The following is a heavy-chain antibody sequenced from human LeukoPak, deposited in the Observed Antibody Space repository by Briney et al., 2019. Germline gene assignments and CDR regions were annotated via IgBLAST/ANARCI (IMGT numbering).Heavy chain of an antibody. J-gene: IGHJ2*01. Sequence: GGSLRLSCAASGFTFSRFGMHWVRQAPGKGLEWVAYIRYDGSNKKYADSVEGRFTISRDNSKNTLYLQMNSLRPEDRAVYFCWKKIGAAFYNGFVPLGQGALVGVCSVRAWGR. CDR1: GFTFSRFG. CDR2: IRYDGSNK. D-gene: IGHD1-1*01. V-gene: IGHV3-30*02. CDR3: WKKIGAAFYNGFVPLGQGALVGVCSVRA.